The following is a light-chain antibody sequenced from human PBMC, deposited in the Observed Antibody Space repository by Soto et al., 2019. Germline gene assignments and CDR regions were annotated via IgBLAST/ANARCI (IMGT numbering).Light chain of an antibody. CDR1: QSVGRY. J-gene: IGKJ1*01. V-gene: IGKV3-11*01. Sequence: EIVLTQSPATLSLSPGERATLSCRASQSVGRYLACHQQKPGQAPRLLIFDSSNRATGIPARFSGSGSETDFTLTISSLQPEDFATYSCQQSYSTTWTFGQGTKVDIK. CDR2: DSS. CDR3: QQSYSTTWT.